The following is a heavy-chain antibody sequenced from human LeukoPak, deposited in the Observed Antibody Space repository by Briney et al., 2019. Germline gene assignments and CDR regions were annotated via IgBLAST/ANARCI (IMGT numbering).Heavy chain of an antibody. CDR2: IIPIFGTA. CDR3: ARCRKYSSSWYDYYYYMDV. D-gene: IGHD6-13*01. CDR1: GYTFTSYD. J-gene: IGHJ6*03. V-gene: IGHV1-69*13. Sequence: SVKVSCKASGYTFTSYDINWVRQAPGQGLEWMGGIIPIFGTANYAQKFQGRVTITADESTSTAYMELSSLRSEDTAVYYCARCRKYSSSWYDYYYYMDVWGKGTTVTVSS.